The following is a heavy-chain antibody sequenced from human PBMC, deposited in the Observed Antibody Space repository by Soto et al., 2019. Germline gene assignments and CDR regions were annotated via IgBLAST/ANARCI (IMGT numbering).Heavy chain of an antibody. CDR1: GASIHNGGYF. J-gene: IGHJ4*02. V-gene: IGHV4-61*08. D-gene: IGHD3-22*01. Sequence: SSETLSLTCSVSGASIHNGGYFWSWIRQSPEKGLEWIAYIYYSGSTNNNPSLKSRVTISLDTSKNQFSLKLSSVTAADTAVYYCARRDNSGYYLYWGQGILVTVSS. CDR3: ARRDNSGYYLY. CDR2: IYYSGST.